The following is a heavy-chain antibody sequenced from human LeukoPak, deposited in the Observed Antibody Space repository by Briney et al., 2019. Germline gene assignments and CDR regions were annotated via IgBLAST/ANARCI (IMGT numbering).Heavy chain of an antibody. J-gene: IGHJ3*02. CDR3: ARTRDGYTYAFDI. CDR2: INPSGGST. D-gene: IGHD5-24*01. Sequence: APVKVSCKASGYTFTSYYMHWVRQAPGQELEWMGIINPSGGSTSYAQKFQGRVTMTRDTSTSTVYMELSSLRSEDTAVYYCARTRDGYTYAFDIWGQGTMVTVSS. CDR1: GYTFTSYY. V-gene: IGHV1-46*03.